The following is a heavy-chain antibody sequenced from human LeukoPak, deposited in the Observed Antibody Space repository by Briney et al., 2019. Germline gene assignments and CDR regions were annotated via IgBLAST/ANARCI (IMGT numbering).Heavy chain of an antibody. D-gene: IGHD6-13*01. CDR2: IYYSGTT. J-gene: IGHJ4*02. Sequence: SETLSLTCTVSGGSISSYFWSWIRQPPGKGLEWIGYIYYSGTTNYNPSLKSRVTISVDTSKNQFSLKLSSVTAADTAVYYCARHADVSRIAAATYYFDYWGQGTLVTVSS. CDR3: ARHADVSRIAAATYYFDY. V-gene: IGHV4-59*08. CDR1: GGSISSYF.